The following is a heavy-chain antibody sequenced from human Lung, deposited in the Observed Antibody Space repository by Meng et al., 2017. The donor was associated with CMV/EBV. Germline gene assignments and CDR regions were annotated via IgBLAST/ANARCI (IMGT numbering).Heavy chain of an antibody. V-gene: IGHV1-2*02. Sequence: LVQSGAEVKKPGASWNVSCKGSGYRFTASQIRWVRQAPGQGLEWMGWMNPKSGGANYAQKFQGRVTMTRDTSISTAYMELSRLRSDDTAVYYCAREGLVGDLRYFDLWGRGTLVTVSS. CDR3: AREGLVGDLRYFDL. CDR1: GYRFTASQ. CDR2: MNPKSGGA. J-gene: IGHJ2*01. D-gene: IGHD3-16*01.